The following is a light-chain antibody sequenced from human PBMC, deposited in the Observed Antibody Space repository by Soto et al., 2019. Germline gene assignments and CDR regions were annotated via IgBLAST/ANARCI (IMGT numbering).Light chain of an antibody. CDR2: DVN. Sequence: QSALTQPASVSGSPGQSITISCTGTSSDLGGYNYVCWYQQHPGKAPKLIIYDVNNPPSGISDRFSGSQSGNTASLTISGLQAEDEGTYYCTSYATGSTLFGGGTQLTVL. V-gene: IGLV2-14*03. CDR3: TSYATGSTL. CDR1: SSDLGGYNY. J-gene: IGLJ3*02.